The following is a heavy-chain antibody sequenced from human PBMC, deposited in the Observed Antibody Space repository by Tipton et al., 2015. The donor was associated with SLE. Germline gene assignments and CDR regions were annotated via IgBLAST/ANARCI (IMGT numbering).Heavy chain of an antibody. Sequence: TLSLTCAVSGGSFSGYSWSWIRQPPGQGLEWIGEIDHFGNTNYNPYLKSRVTVSVDTSKNQFSLKLSSVTAADTAVYYCARVSGGIAYMDVWGKGTTVTFSS. CDR2: IDHFGNT. D-gene: IGHD6-13*01. CDR3: ARVSGGIAYMDV. V-gene: IGHV4-34*01. CDR1: GGSFSGYS. J-gene: IGHJ6*03.